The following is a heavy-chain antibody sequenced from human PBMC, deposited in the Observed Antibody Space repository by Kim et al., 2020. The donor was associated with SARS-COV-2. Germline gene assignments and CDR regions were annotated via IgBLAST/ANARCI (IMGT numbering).Heavy chain of an antibody. CDR1: GFTFSSYA. Sequence: GGSLRLSCAASGFTFSSYAMSWVRQAPGKGLEWVSAISGSGGSTYYADSVKGRFTISRDNSKNTLYLQMNSLRAEDTAVYYCAKLVGATPPSGWYFDYWGQGTLVTVSS. J-gene: IGHJ4*02. V-gene: IGHV3-23*01. CDR3: AKLVGATPPSGWYFDY. D-gene: IGHD1-26*01. CDR2: ISGSGGST.